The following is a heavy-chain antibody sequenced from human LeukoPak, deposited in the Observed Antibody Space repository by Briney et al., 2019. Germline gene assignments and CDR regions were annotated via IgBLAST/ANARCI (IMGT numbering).Heavy chain of an antibody. CDR2: IYYSGST. Sequence: GSLRLSCAASGFTFSSYWMSWVRQAPGKGLEWIGYIYYSGSTNYNPSLKSRVTISVDTSKNQFSLKLSSVTAADTAVYYCARHGMYYYDSSGYPDAFDIWGQGTMVTVSS. CDR3: ARHGMYYYDSSGYPDAFDI. J-gene: IGHJ3*02. V-gene: IGHV4-59*08. CDR1: GFTFSSYW. D-gene: IGHD3-22*01.